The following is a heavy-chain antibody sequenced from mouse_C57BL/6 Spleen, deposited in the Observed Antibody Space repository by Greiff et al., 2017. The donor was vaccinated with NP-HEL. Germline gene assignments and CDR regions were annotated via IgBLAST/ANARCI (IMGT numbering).Heavy chain of an antibody. Sequence: VQLQQSGAELMKPGASVKLSCKATGYTFTGYWIEWVKQRPGHGLEWIGEILPGSGSTNYNEKFKGKATFTADTSSNIAYMQLSSLTTEDSAIYYCARLDYYGSSYVRYFDYWGQGTTLTVSS. J-gene: IGHJ2*01. CDR1: GYTFTGYW. CDR2: ILPGSGST. V-gene: IGHV1-9*01. D-gene: IGHD1-1*01. CDR3: ARLDYYGSSYVRYFDY.